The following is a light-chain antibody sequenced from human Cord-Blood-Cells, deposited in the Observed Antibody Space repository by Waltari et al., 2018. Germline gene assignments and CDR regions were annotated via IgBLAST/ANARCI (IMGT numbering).Light chain of an antibody. CDR3: QQSYSTPPYT. CDR2: AAS. V-gene: IGKV1-39*01. J-gene: IGKJ2*01. CDR1: QSISSY. Sequence: DIQMTQSPSSLSASAGDRVTIPCRASQSISSYLNWYQQKPGKAPKLLIYAASSLQSGVPSRFSGSGSGTDFTLTISSLQPEDFATYYCQQSYSTPPYTFGQGTKLEIK.